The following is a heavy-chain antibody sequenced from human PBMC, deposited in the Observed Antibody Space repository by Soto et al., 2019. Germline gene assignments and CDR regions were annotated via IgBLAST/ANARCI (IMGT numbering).Heavy chain of an antibody. V-gene: IGHV6-1*01. Sequence: SQTLSLTCAISGDSVSSNTAAWNWIRSSPSRGLEWLGRTYYRSNWRHDYAVSVKSRITVNPDTSKNHFSLQLNSVTPDDAAVYYCARGVAGSGFDLWGQGTLVTVSS. CDR2: TYYRSNWRH. D-gene: IGHD6-19*01. J-gene: IGHJ4*02. CDR3: ARGVAGSGFDL. CDR1: GDSVSSNTAA.